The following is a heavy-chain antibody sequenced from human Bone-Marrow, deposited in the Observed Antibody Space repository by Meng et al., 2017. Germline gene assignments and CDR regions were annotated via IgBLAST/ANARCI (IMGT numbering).Heavy chain of an antibody. V-gene: IGHV4-39*07. Sequence: SETLSLTCTVSGGSISSSSYYWGWIRQPPGKGLEWIGSIYYSGSTYYNPSLKSRVTISVDTSKNQFSLKLSSVTTADTAVYYCARDSGIAVAGTPPKGFLYYWGQGTLVTVSS. CDR3: ARDSGIAVAGTPPKGFLYY. CDR1: GGSISSSSYY. D-gene: IGHD6-13*01. J-gene: IGHJ4*02. CDR2: IYYSGST.